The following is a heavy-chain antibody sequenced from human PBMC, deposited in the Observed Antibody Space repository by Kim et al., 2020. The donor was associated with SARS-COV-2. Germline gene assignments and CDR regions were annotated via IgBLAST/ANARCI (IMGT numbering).Heavy chain of an antibody. CDR1: GFTLSSYA. Sequence: GGSLRLSCAASGFTLSSYAMTWVRQAPGRGLEWVSVIYSAGSRTCYADSVKGRFTISRDESKNMLYLQMNSLRAEDTAVYYCAKWYYGGNSYGRHFDYWGQGTLVTVSS. D-gene: IGHD2-15*01. CDR2: IYSAGSRT. J-gene: IGHJ4*02. CDR3: AKWYYGGNSYGRHFDY. V-gene: IGHV3-23*03.